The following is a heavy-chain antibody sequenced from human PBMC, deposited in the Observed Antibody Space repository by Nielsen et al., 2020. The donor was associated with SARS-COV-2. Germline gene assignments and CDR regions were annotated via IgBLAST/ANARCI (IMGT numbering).Heavy chain of an antibody. V-gene: IGHV3-21*04. Sequence: WIRQPPGKGLEWVSSISSNSYYIFYADSVKGRFTISRDNAKNSLSLHMNSLRSEDTAVYYCARAGPRYSYGYDYYYYYGMDVWGQGTTVTVSS. D-gene: IGHD5-18*01. CDR2: ISSNSYYI. CDR3: ARAGPRYSYGYDYYYYYGMDV. J-gene: IGHJ6*02.